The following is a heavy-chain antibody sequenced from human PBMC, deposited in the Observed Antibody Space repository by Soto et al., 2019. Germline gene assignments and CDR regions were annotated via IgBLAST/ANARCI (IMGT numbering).Heavy chain of an antibody. V-gene: IGHV4-39*01. CDR2: IFYSGST. D-gene: IGHD2-15*01. J-gene: IGHJ6*02. Sequence: QLQLQESGPGLVKPSETLSLTCTVSGGSISSSSYYWGWIRQPPGKGLEWIGRIFYSGSTYYNPSLKSRVTTSVDTSKKQFSLKLSSATAADTAVYYCARHLTYCSAGSGYSDFPYYGMDVWGQGTTVTVSS. CDR1: GGSISSSSYY. CDR3: ARHLTYCSAGSGYSDFPYYGMDV.